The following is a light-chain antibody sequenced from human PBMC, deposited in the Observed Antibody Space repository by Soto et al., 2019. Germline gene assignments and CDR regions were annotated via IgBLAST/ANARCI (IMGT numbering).Light chain of an antibody. J-gene: IGLJ1*01. CDR1: SSDVGGYNY. V-gene: IGLV2-14*03. CDR3: ISYTSSSPYV. Sequence: QSALTQPASVSGSPGQSITISCTGTSSDVGGYNYVSWYQHHPGKAPKLIIFDVSNRPSGISNRFSGSKSGNTASLTISGLQAEDEADYYCISYTSSSPYVFGTGTKV. CDR2: DVS.